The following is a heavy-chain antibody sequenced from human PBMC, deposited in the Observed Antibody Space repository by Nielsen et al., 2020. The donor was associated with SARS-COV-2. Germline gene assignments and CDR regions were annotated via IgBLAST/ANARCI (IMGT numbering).Heavy chain of an antibody. CDR2: ISGSGGST. Sequence: GESLKISCAASGFTFSSYAMSWVRQAPGKGLEWVSAISGSGGSTYYADSVKGRFTISRDNSKNTLYLQMNSLRAEDTAVYYCARRPWGPLYYYGMDVWGQGTTVTVSS. D-gene: IGHD3-16*01. J-gene: IGHJ6*02. V-gene: IGHV3-23*01. CDR1: GFTFSSYA. CDR3: ARRPWGPLYYYGMDV.